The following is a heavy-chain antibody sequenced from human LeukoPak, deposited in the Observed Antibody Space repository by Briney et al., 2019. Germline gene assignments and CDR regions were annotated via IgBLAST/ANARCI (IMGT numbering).Heavy chain of an antibody. J-gene: IGHJ4*02. CDR1: GGSFSGYY. Sequence: PSETLSLTCAVYGGSFSGYYWSWIRQPPGKGLEWIGEINHSGSTNYNPSLKSRVTISVDKSKNQFSLKLSSVTAADTAVYYCARGEMATHPIFLDYWGQGTLVTVSS. D-gene: IGHD5-24*01. CDR3: ARGEMATHPIFLDY. CDR2: INHSGST. V-gene: IGHV4-34*01.